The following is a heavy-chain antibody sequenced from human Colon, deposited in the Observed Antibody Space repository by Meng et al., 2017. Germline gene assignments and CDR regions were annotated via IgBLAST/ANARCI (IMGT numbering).Heavy chain of an antibody. J-gene: IGHJ4*02. V-gene: IGHV1-3*01. Sequence: QVQLVQSGAELKKPGASVNDSCQASGYSFTSYGMHWLRQAPGQRPEWMGWIYPADGNRRYSQKFQDRLTTTTDTFARTAYMELSSLRSEDTAVYFCARDERGGPYYFDYWGQGTLVTVSS. CDR1: GYSFTSYG. CDR3: ARDERGGPYYFDY. CDR2: IYPADGNR.